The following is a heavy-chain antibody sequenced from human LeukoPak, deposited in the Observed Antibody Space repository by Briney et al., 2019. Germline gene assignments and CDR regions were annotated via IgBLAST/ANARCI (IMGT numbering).Heavy chain of an antibody. CDR1: GYTFSSYY. V-gene: IGHV1-46*01. D-gene: IGHD1-20*01. CDR2: INTSGGST. CDR3: ARVGGRNWLFDY. Sequence: ASVKVSCKASGYTFSSYYIHWVRQAPGQGLEWMGIINTSGGSTNYAKKFQGRVTMTRDTSTSTVYMELSSLRSEDTAVYYCARVGGRNWLFDYWGQGTLVTVSS. J-gene: IGHJ4*02.